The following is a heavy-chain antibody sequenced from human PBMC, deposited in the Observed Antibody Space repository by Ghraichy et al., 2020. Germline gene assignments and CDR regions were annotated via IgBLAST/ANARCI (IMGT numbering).Heavy chain of an antibody. CDR2: TYYRSKWFS. CDR1: GDSISSNTAG. CDR3: ARYRVVDGVVDI. Sequence: SETLSLTCAISGDSISSNTAGWNWIRQSPSRGLEWLGRTYYRSKWFSDYAESVTGRITINPDILKDQFSLHLNSVTPEDTAVYYCARYRVVDGVVDIWSKGARDSGSS. J-gene: IGHJ6*03. V-gene: IGHV6-1*01. D-gene: IGHD2-2*03.